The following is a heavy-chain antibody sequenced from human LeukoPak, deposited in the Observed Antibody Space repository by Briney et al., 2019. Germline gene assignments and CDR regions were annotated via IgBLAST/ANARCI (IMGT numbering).Heavy chain of an antibody. CDR2: ISGDGSGT. D-gene: IGHD6-6*01. J-gene: IGHJ3*02. CDR3: AKGSISSVYHAFDI. V-gene: IGHV3-23*01. Sequence: GGSLRLSCAASGLTFSSYAMSWVRQAPGKGLEWVSAISGDGSGTYYTDSVKGRFTISRHNSKNTLFLQMNSLRVEDTAVYYCAKGSISSVYHAFDIWGQGTMVTVSS. CDR1: GLTFSSYA.